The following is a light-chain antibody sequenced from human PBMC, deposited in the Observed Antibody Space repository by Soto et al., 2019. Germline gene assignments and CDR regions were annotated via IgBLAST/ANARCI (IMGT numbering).Light chain of an antibody. CDR1: QGVRSY. J-gene: IGKJ1*01. Sequence: IQLTQSPSSLSASVGDRVTITCRASQGVRSYLAWFQQRPGKAPKLLIFGASTLQNGVPARFSGGGFGTEFTLTITSLQPEDFVTYYCHQVYTYPRTFGQGTKVDIK. V-gene: IGKV1-9*01. CDR3: HQVYTYPRT. CDR2: GAS.